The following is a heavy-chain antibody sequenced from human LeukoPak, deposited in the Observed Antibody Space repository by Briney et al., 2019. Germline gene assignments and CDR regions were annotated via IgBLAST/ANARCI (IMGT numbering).Heavy chain of an antibody. V-gene: IGHV1-18*01. CDR1: GYTFTSYG. Sequence: ASVKVSCKASGYTFTSYGISWVRQAPGQGLEWMGWISACNGNTNYAQKLQGRVTMTTDTSTSTAYMELRSLRSDDTAVYYCARAPRGESYYYYYMDVWGKGTTVTVSS. CDR3: ARAPRGESYYYYYMDV. CDR2: ISACNGNT. J-gene: IGHJ6*03. D-gene: IGHD3-16*01.